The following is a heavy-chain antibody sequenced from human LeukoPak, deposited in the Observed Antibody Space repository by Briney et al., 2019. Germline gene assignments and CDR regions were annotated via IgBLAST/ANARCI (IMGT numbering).Heavy chain of an antibody. Sequence: GVSLRRSCAASGFTFNSYWISWLRQARGKGLDWVSLSSGSGGSTYYSVCGKGGLNIFRDKSKNTLYLKMNSPRADETAVYQCAKAGILQASSSGLKYFDIWGRGTLVTASS. CDR1: GFTFNSYW. CDR2: SSGSGGST. CDR3: AKAGILQASSSGLKYFDI. D-gene: IGHD6-6*01. V-gene: IGHV3-23*01. J-gene: IGHJ2*01.